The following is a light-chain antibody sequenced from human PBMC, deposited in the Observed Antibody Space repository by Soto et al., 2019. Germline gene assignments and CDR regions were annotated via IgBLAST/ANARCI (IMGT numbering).Light chain of an antibody. CDR2: GNS. V-gene: IGLV1-40*01. CDR1: SSNIGAGYD. CDR3: QSYDSSLSGHVV. Sequence: QLVLTQPPSVSAAPGQRVTISCTGSSSNIGAGYDVHWYQQLPGTAPKLLIYGNSNRPSGVPDRFSGSKSGTSASLAITGLQAEDEADYYCQSYDSSLSGHVVFGGGTKLTVL. J-gene: IGLJ2*01.